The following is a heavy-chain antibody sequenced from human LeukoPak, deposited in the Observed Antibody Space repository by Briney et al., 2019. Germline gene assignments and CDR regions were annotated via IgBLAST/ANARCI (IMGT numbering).Heavy chain of an antibody. CDR2: INHSGST. J-gene: IGHJ4*02. D-gene: IGHD1-26*01. CDR1: GGSFSGYY. V-gene: IGHV4-34*01. CDR3: ARGQVGATPKYYFAY. Sequence: SETLTLTCAVYGGSFSGYYWSWIRQPPGKGLEGIGEINHSGSTNYNPSLKSRVTIAVDTSKNQFSLKLSSVTAADTAVYYCARGQVGATPKYYFAYWGQGTLVTVSS.